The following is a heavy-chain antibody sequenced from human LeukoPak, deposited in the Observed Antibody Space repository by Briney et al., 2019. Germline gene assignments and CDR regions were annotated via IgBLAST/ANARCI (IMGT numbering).Heavy chain of an antibody. V-gene: IGHV3-48*01. CDR2: ISSSSSPI. Sequence: GSLRLPWAGSGFPFSRYSMNWVRQAPGKGVEWISYISSSSSPIYYADSVKGRYNNSRDNAKYSLYLQMNSLRAEDTAVDNCVSSPYYYMDFWGKGTTGIVSS. CDR1: GFPFSRYS. D-gene: IGHD2-2*01. J-gene: IGHJ6*03. CDR3: VSSPYYYMDF.